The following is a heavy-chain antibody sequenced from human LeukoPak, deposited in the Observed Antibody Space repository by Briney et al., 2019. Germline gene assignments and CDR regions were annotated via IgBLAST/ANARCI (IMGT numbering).Heavy chain of an antibody. CDR2: ISTYNGNT. CDR3: ARGRNRGIAVAGISNWFDP. J-gene: IGHJ5*02. D-gene: IGHD6-19*01. Sequence: ASVKVSCKASGYTFTSYGIIWVRQAPGQGLEWMGWISTYNGNTNYAQKIQGRVTMTTDTSTSTAYMELRSLRSDDTAVYYCARGRNRGIAVAGISNWFDPWGQGTLVTVSS. V-gene: IGHV1-18*01. CDR1: GYTFTSYG.